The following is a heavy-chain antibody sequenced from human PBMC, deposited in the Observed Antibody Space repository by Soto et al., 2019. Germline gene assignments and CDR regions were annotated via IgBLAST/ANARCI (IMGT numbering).Heavy chain of an antibody. V-gene: IGHV1-69*06. CDR3: ASSSTVVTTYYYYYGMDV. J-gene: IGHJ6*02. D-gene: IGHD4-17*01. CDR1: GDTFSSYA. CDR2: IIPIFGTA. Sequence: SVKVSCKASGDTFSSYAISWVRQAPGQGLEWMGGIIPIFGTANYAQKFQGRVTITADKSTSTAYMELSSLRSEDTAVYYCASSSTVVTTYYYYYGMDVWGQGTTVTVSS.